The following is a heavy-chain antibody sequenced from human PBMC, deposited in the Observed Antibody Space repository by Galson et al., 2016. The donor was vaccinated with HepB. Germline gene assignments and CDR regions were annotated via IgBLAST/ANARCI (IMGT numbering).Heavy chain of an antibody. Sequence: SLRLSCAASGFSVYVMSWVRQAPGKGLEWVATFSGYDSSAFYADSVKGRFTIARDSSKKTLVLQMNSLRVDDTARYFCAKDLHYEIARSSSDFWRGLARRQSAGDSDMDVWGQGTTVIVSS. CDR1: GFSVYV. V-gene: IGHV3-23*01. J-gene: IGHJ6*02. CDR2: FSGYDSSA. CDR3: AKDLHYEIARSSSDFWRGLARRQSAGDSDMDV. D-gene: IGHD3-3*01.